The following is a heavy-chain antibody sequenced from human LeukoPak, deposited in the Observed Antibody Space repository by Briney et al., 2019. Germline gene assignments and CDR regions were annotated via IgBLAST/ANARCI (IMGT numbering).Heavy chain of an antibody. D-gene: IGHD2-15*01. V-gene: IGHV4-39*01. CDR2: IYYSGST. Sequence: SETLSLTCSVSGGSISRSSYYWGWIRQPPGKGLECIGRIYYSGSTYYNPSLKSRVTISVDTSKNQFSLKLNSVTAADTAVYYCARSIEDIVVVVTTTDYYFYMDVWGKGTTVTVSS. CDR1: GGSISRSSYY. CDR3: ARSIEDIVVVVTTTDYYFYMDV. J-gene: IGHJ6*03.